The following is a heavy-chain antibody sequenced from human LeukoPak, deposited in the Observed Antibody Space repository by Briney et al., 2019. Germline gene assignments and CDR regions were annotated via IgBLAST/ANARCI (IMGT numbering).Heavy chain of an antibody. CDR1: GFTFSSYS. CDR3: ASWSTYYDSSGYPN. CDR2: ISSSSSYI. D-gene: IGHD3-22*01. Sequence: GGSLRLPCAASGFTFSSYSMNWVRQAPGKGLEWVSSISSSSSYIYYADSVKGRFTISRDNAKNSLYLQMNSLRAEDTAVYYCASWSTYYDSSGYPNWGQGTLVTVSS. V-gene: IGHV3-21*01. J-gene: IGHJ4*02.